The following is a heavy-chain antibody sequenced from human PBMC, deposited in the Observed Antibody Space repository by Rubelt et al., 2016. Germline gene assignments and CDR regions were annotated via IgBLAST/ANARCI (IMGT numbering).Heavy chain of an antibody. CDR3: ARGNVVGILDGFEI. Sequence: QVQLQESGPGLVKPSETLSLTCTVSGYSISSGYYWGWIRQPPGKGLEWIGSIYYSGSTYYNPSLKRRVTISENTAKNRFSLERGLVTAADTAVYYCARGNVVGILDGFEIWGQGTTVTVSS. D-gene: IGHD2-21*01. J-gene: IGHJ3*02. CDR1: GYSISSGYY. CDR2: IYYSGST. V-gene: IGHV4-38-2*02.